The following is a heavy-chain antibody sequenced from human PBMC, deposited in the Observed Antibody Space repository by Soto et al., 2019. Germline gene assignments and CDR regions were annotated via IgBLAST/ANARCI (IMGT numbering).Heavy chain of an antibody. V-gene: IGHV3-21*01. CDR3: ARTLRDYGDRTDAFDI. D-gene: IGHD4-17*01. CDR2: ISSSSSYI. Sequence: EVQLVESGGGLVQPGGSLRLSCAASGFTFSSYSMNWVRQAPGKGLEWVSSISSSSSYIYYADSLKGRFSVSRDNAKNSVYLQMNSLRAEDTAVYYCARTLRDYGDRTDAFDIWGQGTMVTVSS. CDR1: GFTFSSYS. J-gene: IGHJ3*02.